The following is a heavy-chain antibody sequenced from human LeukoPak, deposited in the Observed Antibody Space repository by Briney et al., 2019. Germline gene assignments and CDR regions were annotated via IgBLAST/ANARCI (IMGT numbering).Heavy chain of an antibody. Sequence: ASVKVSCKASGYTFTSYDINSVRQATGQGLEWMGWMNPNCGNTGYAQKFQGRVTMPRNTSISTAYMELSSLGSEDTAVYYCARAPRVAARPGAGYYYYMDVWGKQTTVTVSS. D-gene: IGHD6-6*01. CDR3: ARAPRVAARPGAGYYYYMDV. V-gene: IGHV1-8*01. CDR1: GYTFTSYD. CDR2: MNPNCGNT. J-gene: IGHJ6*03.